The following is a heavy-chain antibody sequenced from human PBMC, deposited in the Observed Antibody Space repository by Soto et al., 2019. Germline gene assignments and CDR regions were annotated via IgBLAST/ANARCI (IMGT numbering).Heavy chain of an antibody. V-gene: IGHV3-33*01. D-gene: IGHD3-3*01. CDR2: IWYDGSNK. J-gene: IGHJ6*02. CDR3: ARESGVRFLEWMKYGMDV. Sequence: GGSLRLSCAASGFTFSSYGMHWVRQAPGKGLEWVAVIWYDGSNKYYADSVKGRFTISRDNSKNTLYLQMNSLRAEDTAVYYWARESGVRFLEWMKYGMDVWGQGTTVTVSS. CDR1: GFTFSSYG.